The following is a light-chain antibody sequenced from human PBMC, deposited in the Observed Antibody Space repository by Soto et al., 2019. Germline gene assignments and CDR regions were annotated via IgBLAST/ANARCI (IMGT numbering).Light chain of an antibody. CDR1: QTISTW. CDR3: QQYNSHSYT. V-gene: IGKV1-5*01. CDR2: GAS. Sequence: DIQMTQSPSTLSASVGDRVTVTCRASQTISTWLAWYQRKPGKAPKLLIYGASTLQTGVPSRFSGSGSGTEFTLTISSLQPDDFATYYGQQYNSHSYTFGQGTKLEIK. J-gene: IGKJ2*01.